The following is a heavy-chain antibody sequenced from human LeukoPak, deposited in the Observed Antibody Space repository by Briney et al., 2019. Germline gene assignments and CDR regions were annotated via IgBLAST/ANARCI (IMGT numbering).Heavy chain of an antibody. V-gene: IGHV1-2*06. CDR3: ARAQRVVITSNNWFDP. D-gene: IGHD3-22*01. Sequence: ASVKVSCKASGYTFTGYYMHWVRQAPGQGLEWMGRINPNSGGTNYAQKFQGRVTMTRDTSISTAYMELSRLRSDDTAVYYCARAQRVVITSNNWFDPWGRGTLVTVSS. J-gene: IGHJ5*02. CDR1: GYTFTGYY. CDR2: INPNSGGT.